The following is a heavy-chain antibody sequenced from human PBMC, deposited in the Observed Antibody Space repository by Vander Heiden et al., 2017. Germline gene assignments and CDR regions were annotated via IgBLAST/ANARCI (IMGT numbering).Heavy chain of an antibody. CDR2: IKQDGSEK. J-gene: IGHJ6*02. CDR3: ARDRQWLVGGMDV. Sequence: EVALVESGGGLVQPGGSLRLPCAASGFTFSGYCMSWVRQAPGKGLEWVANIKQDGSEKYYVDSVKGRFTISRDNAKNSLYLQMNSLRAEDTAVYYCARDRQWLVGGMDVWGQGTTVTVSS. CDR1: GFTFSGYC. V-gene: IGHV3-7*01. D-gene: IGHD6-19*01.